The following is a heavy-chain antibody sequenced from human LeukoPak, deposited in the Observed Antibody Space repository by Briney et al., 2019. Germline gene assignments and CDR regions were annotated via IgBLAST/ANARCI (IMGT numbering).Heavy chain of an antibody. V-gene: IGHV3-23*01. J-gene: IGHJ4*02. D-gene: IGHD2-21*02. CDR3: ARGSDCGGDCYPSFDH. CDR1: GFTFSSHG. Sequence: GGSLRLSCAASGFTFSSHGMSWVRQAPGKGLEWVSAISGSGVGTNYADSVKGRFTISRDHSKNTLYLQMNSLRAEDTAVYYCARGSDCGGDCYPSFDHWGQGTLVTVSS. CDR2: ISGSGVGT.